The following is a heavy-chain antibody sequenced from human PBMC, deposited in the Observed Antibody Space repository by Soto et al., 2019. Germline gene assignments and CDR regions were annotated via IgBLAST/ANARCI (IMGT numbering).Heavy chain of an antibody. D-gene: IGHD3-9*01. V-gene: IGHV3-33*01. CDR3: ARTYGVRYFDWLGNDY. Sequence: QVQLVESGGGVVQPGRSLRLSCAASGFTFSSYGMHWVRQAPGKGLEWVAVIWYDGSNKYYADSVKGRFTISRDNSKNTLYLQMNSLRAEDTAVYYCARTYGVRYFDWLGNDYWGQGTLVTVSS. CDR2: IWYDGSNK. J-gene: IGHJ4*02. CDR1: GFTFSSYG.